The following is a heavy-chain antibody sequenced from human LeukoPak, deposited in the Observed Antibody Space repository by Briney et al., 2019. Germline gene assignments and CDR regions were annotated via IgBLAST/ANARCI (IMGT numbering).Heavy chain of an antibody. CDR3: AVAAAGRHYYYMDV. D-gene: IGHD6-13*01. Sequence: ASVKVSCKASGGTFSSYAITWVRQAPGQGLEWMGGIIPIFGTANYAQKFQGRVTITADKSTTTAYMELSSLRSEDTAVYYCAVAAAGRHYYYMDVWGKGTTVTVSS. J-gene: IGHJ6*03. V-gene: IGHV1-69*06. CDR2: IIPIFGTA. CDR1: GGTFSSYA.